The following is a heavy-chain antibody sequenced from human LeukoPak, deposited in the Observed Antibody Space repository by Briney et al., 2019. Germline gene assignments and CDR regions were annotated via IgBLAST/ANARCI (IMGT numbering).Heavy chain of an antibody. Sequence: GGSLRLSCAASGFTFSSHSMNWVRQAPGKGLEWVSAIGSSSTSIYYADSVRGRFTVSRDNAKNSLYLQMNSLRAEDTAVYYCAGESQEAFDYWGQGSLVTVSS. V-gene: IGHV3-21*01. CDR2: IGSSSTSI. CDR1: GFTFSSHS. CDR3: AGESQEAFDY. J-gene: IGHJ4*02.